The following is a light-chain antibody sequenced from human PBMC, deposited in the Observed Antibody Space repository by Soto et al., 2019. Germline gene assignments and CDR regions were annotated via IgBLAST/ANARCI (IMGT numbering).Light chain of an antibody. V-gene: IGKV3D-20*02. J-gene: IGKJ1*01. CDR3: QQRSDWPWT. CDR2: GAS. Sequence: EIVLTQSPDTLSVSPGERATLSCRASQSVSSSYLAWYQQKPGQAPRLLIYGASSRATGIPDRFSGSGSGTDFTLTVSSLEPEDFVVYYCQQRSDWPWTFGQGTKVDIK. CDR1: QSVSSSY.